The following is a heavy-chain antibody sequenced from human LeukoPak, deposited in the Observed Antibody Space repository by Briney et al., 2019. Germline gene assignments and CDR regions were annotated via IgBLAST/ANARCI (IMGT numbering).Heavy chain of an antibody. D-gene: IGHD3-3*01. J-gene: IGHJ4*02. CDR2: INRDGSST. Sequence: GGSLRLSCAASGFTSSENWMHWVRQGPGKGLVWVSRINRDGSSTSYADSVKGRFTISRDNAKNSLYLQMNSLRAEDTAVYYCARDVGYDFWVDYWGQGTLVTVSS. V-gene: IGHV3-74*01. CDR1: GFTSSENW. CDR3: ARDVGYDFWVDY.